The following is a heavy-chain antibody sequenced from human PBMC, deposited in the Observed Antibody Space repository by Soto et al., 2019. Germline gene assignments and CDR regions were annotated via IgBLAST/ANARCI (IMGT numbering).Heavy chain of an antibody. Sequence: DVKLLESGGGLVQPGGSLRLSCAGSGSTLSSFPMTWVRQAPGKGLEWVSTISASGTSAYSADSVKGRFIISRDNAIDVLYLQMINLRVEDTAVYYCAIDRGVRGVNNWFDPWGQGTLVTVSS. CDR3: AIDRGVRGVNNWFDP. CDR2: ISASGTSA. CDR1: GSTLSSFP. V-gene: IGHV3-23*01. J-gene: IGHJ5*02. D-gene: IGHD3-10*01.